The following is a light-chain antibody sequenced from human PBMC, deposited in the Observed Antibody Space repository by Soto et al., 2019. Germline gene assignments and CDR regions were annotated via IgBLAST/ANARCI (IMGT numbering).Light chain of an antibody. CDR2: DAS. J-gene: IGKJ2*01. CDR3: QQRSNWPPYT. CDR1: QSVSSY. Sequence: EIVLTQSPATLSLSPGERATLSCRASQSVSSYLAWYQQKPGQAPRLLIYDASSRATGITARFSGSGSGTAFTLTINSLEPEDFAVYYCQQRSNWPPYTFGQGTKLEIK. V-gene: IGKV3-11*01.